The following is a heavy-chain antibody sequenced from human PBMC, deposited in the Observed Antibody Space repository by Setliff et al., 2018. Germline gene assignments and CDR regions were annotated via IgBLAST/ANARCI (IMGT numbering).Heavy chain of an antibody. Sequence: PSETLSLTCAVSGGSISSPNWWNWVRQPPGKGLEWIGEIYHSGTTNYNPSLKSRVTMSVDKSRNQFSLKLNSVTAADTAVYYCTRGDTSTFWDWGQGTLVTVSS. J-gene: IGHJ4*02. CDR2: IYHSGTT. V-gene: IGHV4-4*02. D-gene: IGHD3-16*01. CDR1: GGSISSPNW. CDR3: TRGDTSTFWD.